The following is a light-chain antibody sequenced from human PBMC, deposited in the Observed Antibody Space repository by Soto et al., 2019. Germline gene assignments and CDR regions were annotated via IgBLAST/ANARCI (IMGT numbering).Light chain of an antibody. Sequence: EIVLTQSPATLSLSPGERATLSCRASQSISSSLAWYQQRPGRAPRLLIYDASNRATGIPARFSGSGSGTDFTLTISSLEPEDFAVYYCQQRSNWPPITFGHGTRLEIK. CDR3: QQRSNWPPIT. CDR2: DAS. V-gene: IGKV3-11*01. CDR1: QSISSS. J-gene: IGKJ5*01.